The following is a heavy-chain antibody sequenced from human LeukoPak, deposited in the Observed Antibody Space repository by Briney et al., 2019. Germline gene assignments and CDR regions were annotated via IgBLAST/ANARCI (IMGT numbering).Heavy chain of an antibody. J-gene: IGHJ6*02. V-gene: IGHV3-11*01. CDR1: GFTFSDYY. CDR3: AKDRQASYSSGYYYYGMDV. D-gene: IGHD6-19*01. Sequence: PGGSLRLSCAASGFTFSDYYMSWIRQAPGKGLEWVSYISSSGSTIYYADSVKGRFTISRDNAKNSLYLQMNSLRAEDTALFYCAKDRQASYSSGYYYYGMDVWGQGTTVTVSS. CDR2: ISSSGSTI.